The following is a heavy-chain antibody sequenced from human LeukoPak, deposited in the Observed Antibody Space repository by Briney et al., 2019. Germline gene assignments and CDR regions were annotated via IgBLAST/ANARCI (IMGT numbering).Heavy chain of an antibody. CDR1: GGSISSSSYY. Sequence: PSETLSLTCTVSGGSISSSSYYWGWIRQPPGKGLEWIASIYYSGSTYYNPSLKSRVTISVDTSKNQFSLKLSSVTAADTAVYYCARPRIAVAGTQRRLGAFDIWGQGTMVTVSS. J-gene: IGHJ3*02. CDR3: ARPRIAVAGTQRRLGAFDI. CDR2: IYYSGST. V-gene: IGHV4-39*01. D-gene: IGHD6-19*01.